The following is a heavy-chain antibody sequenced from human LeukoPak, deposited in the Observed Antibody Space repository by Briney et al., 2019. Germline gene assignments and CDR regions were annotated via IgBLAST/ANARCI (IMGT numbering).Heavy chain of an antibody. CDR3: ARDGIAAAGTKYFDY. V-gene: IGHV3-21*01. CDR2: ISSSSSYI. J-gene: IGHJ4*02. Sequence: GGSLRLSCAASGFTFSSYSMNWVRQAPGKGLKWVSSISSSSSYIYYADSVKGRFTISRDNAKNSLYLQMNSLRAEDTAVYYCARDGIAAAGTKYFDYWGQGTLVTVSS. CDR1: GFTFSSYS. D-gene: IGHD6-13*01.